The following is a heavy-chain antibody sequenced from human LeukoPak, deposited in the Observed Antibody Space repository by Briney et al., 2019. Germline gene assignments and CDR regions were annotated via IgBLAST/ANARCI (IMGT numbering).Heavy chain of an antibody. J-gene: IGHJ4*02. D-gene: IGHD3-22*01. CDR3: ARAAYDSGSYIVNHDY. V-gene: IGHV3-53*01. Sequence: GGSLRLSCAASGFTFINYWMSWVRQAPGKGLGWVSVIYRDDTTYYADSVKGRFTISRDNSKNTLYLQMSSLRAEDTAVYYCARAAYDSGSYIVNHDYWGQGTLVTVSS. CDR2: IYRDDTT. CDR1: GFTFINYW.